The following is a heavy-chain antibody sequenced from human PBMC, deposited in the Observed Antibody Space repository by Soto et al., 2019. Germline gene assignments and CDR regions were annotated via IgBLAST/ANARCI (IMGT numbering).Heavy chain of an antibody. CDR3: AKDRGLASSPGYYYGMDV. V-gene: IGHV3-30*18. CDR2: ISYDGSNK. D-gene: IGHD3-16*01. CDR1: GFTFSSYG. Sequence: QVQLVESGGGVVQPGRSLRLSCAASGFTFSSYGMHWVRQAPGKGLEWVAVISYDGSNKYYADSVKGRFTISRDNSKNTLYLQMNSLRAEDTAMYYCAKDRGLASSPGYYYGMDVWGQGTTVTVSS. J-gene: IGHJ6*02.